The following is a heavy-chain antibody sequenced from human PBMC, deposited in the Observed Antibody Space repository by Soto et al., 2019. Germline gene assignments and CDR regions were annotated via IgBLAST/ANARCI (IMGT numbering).Heavy chain of an antibody. CDR1: GCTLTELS. V-gene: IGHV1-24*01. CDR2: FDPEDGET. D-gene: IGHD3-3*01. CDR3: ATYSLTVYYDFWSGYFDY. Sequence: VASVKVCCKVSGCTLTELSMHWVRQAPGKGLEWMGGFDPEDGETIYAQKFQGSVTMTEDTSTDTAYMELSSLRSEDTAVYYCATYSLTVYYDFWSGYFDYWGQGTLVTVSS. J-gene: IGHJ4*02.